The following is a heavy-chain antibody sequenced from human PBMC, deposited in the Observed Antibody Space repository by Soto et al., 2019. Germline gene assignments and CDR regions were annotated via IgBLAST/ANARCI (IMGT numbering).Heavy chain of an antibody. Sequence: GGSLRLSCTASGFTFGDYAMSWVRQAPGKGLEWVGFIRSKAYGGTTEYAASVKGRFTISRDDSKSIAYLQMNSLKTDDTAVYYCTSGRNYYDSSGYDAFDIWGQGTMVTVSS. V-gene: IGHV3-49*04. D-gene: IGHD3-22*01. CDR1: GFTFGDYA. CDR3: TSGRNYYDSSGYDAFDI. J-gene: IGHJ3*02. CDR2: IRSKAYGGTT.